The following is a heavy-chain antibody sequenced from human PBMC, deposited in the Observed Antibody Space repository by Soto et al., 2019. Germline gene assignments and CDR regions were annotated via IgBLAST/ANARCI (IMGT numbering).Heavy chain of an antibody. CDR2: IWYDGNTK. CDR1: GFTFNSYG. D-gene: IGHD6-19*01. CDR3: ARPLVAPVAGPYYYGMDV. Sequence: LRLSCTAPGFTFNSYGFNWVRQAPGKGLEWVAVIWYDGNTKYYADSVKGRFTISRDNLRSTVYLQMNSLTAEDTAVYYCARPLVAPVAGPYYYGMDVWGQGTTVTVSS. J-gene: IGHJ6*02. V-gene: IGHV3-33*01.